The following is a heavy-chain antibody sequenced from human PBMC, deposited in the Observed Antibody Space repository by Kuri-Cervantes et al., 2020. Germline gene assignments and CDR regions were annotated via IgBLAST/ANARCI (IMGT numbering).Heavy chain of an antibody. CDR3: ARLGNSWHGAAGV. J-gene: IGHJ4*02. CDR2: IYYSGST. V-gene: IGHV4-39*01. D-gene: IGHD6-13*01. Sequence: SETLSLTCTVSGGSISSSSYYWGWIRQPPGKGLEWIGSIYYSGSTYYNPSLKSRVTISVDTSKNQFSLKLSSVTAADTAVYYCARLGNSWHGAAGVWGQGTLVTVSS. CDR1: GGSISSSSYY.